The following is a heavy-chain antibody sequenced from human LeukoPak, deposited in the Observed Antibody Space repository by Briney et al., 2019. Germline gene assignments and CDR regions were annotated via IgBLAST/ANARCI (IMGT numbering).Heavy chain of an antibody. V-gene: IGHV1-69*04. J-gene: IGHJ3*02. CDR2: IIPILGIA. D-gene: IGHD3-10*01. Sequence: SVKVSCKASGGTFSSYAISWVRQAPGQELEWMGRIIPILGIANYAQKFQGRVTITADKSTSTAYMELSSLRSEDTAVYYCARDRVTMVRGVSRYAFDIWGQGTMVTVSS. CDR1: GGTFSSYA. CDR3: ARDRVTMVRGVSRYAFDI.